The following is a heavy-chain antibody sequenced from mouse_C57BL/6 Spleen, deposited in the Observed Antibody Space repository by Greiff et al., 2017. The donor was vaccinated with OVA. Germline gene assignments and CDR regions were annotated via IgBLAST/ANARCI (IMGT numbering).Heavy chain of an antibody. Sequence: EVKLMESEGGLVQPGSSMKLSCTASGFTFSDYYMAWVRQVPEKGLEWVANINYDGSSTYYLDSLKSRFIISRDNAKNILYLQMSSLKSEDTATYYCARGPWDFDYWGQGTTLTVSS. D-gene: IGHD4-1*01. V-gene: IGHV5-16*01. J-gene: IGHJ2*01. CDR3: ARGPWDFDY. CDR2: INYDGSST. CDR1: GFTFSDYY.